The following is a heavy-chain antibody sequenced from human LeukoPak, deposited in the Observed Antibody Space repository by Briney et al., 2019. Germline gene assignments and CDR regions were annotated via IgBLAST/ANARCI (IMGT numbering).Heavy chain of an antibody. V-gene: IGHV4-59*12. Sequence: PSETLSLTCTVSGGSISSYYWSWIRQPPGKGLEWIGYIYHSGSTYYNPSLKSRVTISVDRSKNQFSLKLSSVTAADTAVYYCARGGSGYPYFDYWGQRTLVTVSS. CDR3: ARGGSGYPYFDY. CDR1: GGSISSYY. J-gene: IGHJ4*02. CDR2: IYHSGST. D-gene: IGHD3-3*01.